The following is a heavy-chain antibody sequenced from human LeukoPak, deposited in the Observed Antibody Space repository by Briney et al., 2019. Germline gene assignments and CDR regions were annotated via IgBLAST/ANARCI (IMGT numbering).Heavy chain of an antibody. V-gene: IGHV1-46*01. CDR1: GYTFTSYY. CDR3: AKEFYSVGFVLMVYAITGQYFDY. CDR2: INPSGGST. D-gene: IGHD2-8*01. J-gene: IGHJ4*02. Sequence: ASVKVSCKASGYTFTSYYMHWVRQAPGQGLEWMGIINPSGGSTSYAQKFQGRVTMTRDTSTSTVYMELSSLRSEDTAVYYCAKEFYSVGFVLMVYAITGQYFDYWGQGTLVTVSS.